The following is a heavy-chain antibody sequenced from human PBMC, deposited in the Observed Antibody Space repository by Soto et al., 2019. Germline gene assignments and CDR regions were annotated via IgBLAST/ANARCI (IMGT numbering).Heavy chain of an antibody. CDR1: GGSISSYY. Sequence: SETLSLTCTVSGGSISSYYWSWIRQPPGKGLEWIGYIYYSGSTNYNPSLKSRVTISVDTSKNQFSLKLSSVTAADTAVYYCARDYGDYVLDYYGMDVWGQGTTVTVSS. CDR2: IYYSGST. J-gene: IGHJ6*02. V-gene: IGHV4-59*01. D-gene: IGHD4-17*01. CDR3: ARDYGDYVLDYYGMDV.